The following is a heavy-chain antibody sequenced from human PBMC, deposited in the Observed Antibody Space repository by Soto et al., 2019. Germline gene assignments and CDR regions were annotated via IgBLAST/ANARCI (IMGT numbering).Heavy chain of an antibody. Sequence: QITLNESGPTLVRPTQTLTLTCTFSGFSLSTSGVGVAWIRQPPGKALEWLALIYWNDDKRYSPSLKSRLTIAKDTSKNQVVLTMTNIDPVDTATYYCAHRLFLTLYGTSGYIFDYWGQGTLVTVSS. CDR1: GFSLSTSGVG. J-gene: IGHJ4*02. CDR3: AHRLFLTLYGTSGYIFDY. V-gene: IGHV2-5*01. CDR2: IYWNDDK. D-gene: IGHD3-9*01.